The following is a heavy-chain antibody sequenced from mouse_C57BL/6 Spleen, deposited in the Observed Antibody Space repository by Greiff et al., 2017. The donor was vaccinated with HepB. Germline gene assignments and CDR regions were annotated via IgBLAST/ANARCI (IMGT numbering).Heavy chain of an antibody. J-gene: IGHJ2*01. CDR1: GYTFTDYY. V-gene: IGHV1-26*01. CDR3: ARSLLRREPAY. Sequence: EVKLQQSGPELVKPGASVKISCKASGYTFTDYYMNWVKQSHGKSLEWIGDINPNNGGTSYNQKFKGKATLTVDKSSSTAYMELRSLTSEDSAVYYCARSLLRREPAYWGQGTTLTVSS. CDR2: INPNNGGT. D-gene: IGHD1-1*01.